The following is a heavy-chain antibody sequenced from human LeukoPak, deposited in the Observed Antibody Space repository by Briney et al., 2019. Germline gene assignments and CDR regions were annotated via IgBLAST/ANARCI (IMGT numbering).Heavy chain of an antibody. D-gene: IGHD6-19*01. V-gene: IGHV3-48*03. CDR1: GFTFSSYE. CDR2: ISSSGSTI. J-gene: IGHJ4*02. Sequence: GGSLRLSCAASGFTFSSYEMNWVRQAPWEGLEWVSYISSSGSTIYYADSVKGRFTISRDNAKNSLYLQMNSLRAEDTAVYYCARARGAVWAVAGTLDYWGQGTLVTVSS. CDR3: ARARGAVWAVAGTLDY.